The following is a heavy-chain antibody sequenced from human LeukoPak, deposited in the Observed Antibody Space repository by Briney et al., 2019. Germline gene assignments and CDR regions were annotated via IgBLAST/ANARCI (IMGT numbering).Heavy chain of an antibody. D-gene: IGHD3-22*01. V-gene: IGHV3-30*04. CDR1: GFTFSSYA. CDR2: ISYDGSNK. Sequence: PGGSLRLSCAASGFTFSSYAMHWVRQAPGKGLEWVAVISYDGSNKYYADSVKGRFTISRDNSKNTLYLQMNSLRAEDTAVYYCAKEGALPLYYYDSSGSRYYFDYWGQGTLVTVSS. J-gene: IGHJ4*02. CDR3: AKEGALPLYYYDSSGSRYYFDY.